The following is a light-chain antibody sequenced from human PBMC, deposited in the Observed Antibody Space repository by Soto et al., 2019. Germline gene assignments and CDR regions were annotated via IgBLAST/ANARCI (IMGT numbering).Light chain of an antibody. Sequence: QSALTQPASVSGSPGQSITISCTGTTSDVGGYDYVSWYQQRPGTAPKVVIYYVNSRPSGVSNRFSGSKSGNTASLTISGLQAEDEADYYCSSYTSRNTLVFGGGTKLTVL. J-gene: IGLJ2*01. CDR2: YVN. CDR3: SSYTSRNTLV. CDR1: TSDVGGYDY. V-gene: IGLV2-14*01.